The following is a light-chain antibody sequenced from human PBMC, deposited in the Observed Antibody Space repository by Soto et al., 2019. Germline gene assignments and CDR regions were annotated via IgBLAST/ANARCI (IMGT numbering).Light chain of an antibody. Sequence: DLQMTQSPSSLSASVGDRVTITCRASQSISNYINWFQHKPGNPPKLLIYAASILQGGVPSRFSGRGSGTDFTLTISSLQPEDFATYCCQQTYISPETFGQGTKVEI. CDR3: QQTYISPET. V-gene: IGKV1-39*01. CDR2: AAS. CDR1: QSISNY. J-gene: IGKJ1*01.